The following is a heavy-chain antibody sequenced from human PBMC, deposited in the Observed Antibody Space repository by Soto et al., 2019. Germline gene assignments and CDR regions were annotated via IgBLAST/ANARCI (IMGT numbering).Heavy chain of an antibody. CDR1: GFTFSSYA. CDR3: ARAYDIAPYGMDV. D-gene: IGHD5-12*01. CDR2: ISYDGSNK. Sequence: GGSLRLSCAASGFTFSSYAMHWVRQAPGKGLEWVAVISYDGSNKYYADSVKGRFTISRDNSKNTLYLQMNSLRAEDTAVYYCARAYDIAPYGMDVWGQGTTVTVSS. V-gene: IGHV3-30-3*01. J-gene: IGHJ6*02.